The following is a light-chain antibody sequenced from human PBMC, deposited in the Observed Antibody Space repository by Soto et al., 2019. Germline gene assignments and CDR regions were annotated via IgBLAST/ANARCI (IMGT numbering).Light chain of an antibody. J-gene: IGKJ4*01. Sequence: EIAMTQSPVTLSVSPGERATLSCRASQSVSTNLAWYQQKPGQAPRLLIYGASTRATDIPARFSGSGSGTEFTLTISSLQSEDFAVYYCQQYNNWPLTFGGGTKVEIK. CDR3: QQYNNWPLT. CDR1: QSVSTN. CDR2: GAS. V-gene: IGKV3-15*01.